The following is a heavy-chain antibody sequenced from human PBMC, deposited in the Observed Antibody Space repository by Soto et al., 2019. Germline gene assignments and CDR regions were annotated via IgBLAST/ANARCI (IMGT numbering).Heavy chain of an antibody. CDR1: GFTFSSHG. CDR2: IWYEGRNE. CDR3: ARVGFSYDSSGHQNYAMDL. Sequence: PVGSLRLSCEGSGFTFSSHGMHWVRQAPGKGLEWVAVIWYEGRNEYYADAVRGRFTISRDNSKNTLFLQMNSLRAEDTAVYYRARVGFSYDSSGHQNYAMDLWGQGTTVTVSS. D-gene: IGHD3-22*01. J-gene: IGHJ6*02. V-gene: IGHV3-33*01.